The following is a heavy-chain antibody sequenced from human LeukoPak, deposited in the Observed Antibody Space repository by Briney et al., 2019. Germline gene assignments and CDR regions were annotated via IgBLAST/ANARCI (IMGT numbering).Heavy chain of an antibody. V-gene: IGHV3-48*04. J-gene: IGHJ6*02. Sequence: GGSLRLSCAASGFTFSSYSMNWVRQAPGKGLEWVSYISSSSSTIYYADSVKGRFTISRDNAKNSLYLQMNSLRAEDTAVYYCARWWIATVTKNYYYGMDVWGQGTTVTVSS. CDR2: ISSSSSTI. CDR1: GFTFSSYS. CDR3: ARWWIATVTKNYYYGMDV. D-gene: IGHD4-17*01.